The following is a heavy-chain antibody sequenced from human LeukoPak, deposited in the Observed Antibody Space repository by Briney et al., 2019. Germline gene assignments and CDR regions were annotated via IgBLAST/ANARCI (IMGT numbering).Heavy chain of an antibody. CDR1: GYSFTSYW. CDR3: ASTGYFDLYGMDV. J-gene: IGHJ6*02. V-gene: IGHV5-10-1*01. Sequence: KNGESLKISCKGSGYSFTSYWIGWVRQMPGKGLEWMGRIDPSDSYTNYSPSFQGHVTISADKSISTAYLQWSSLKASDTAMYYCASTGYFDLYGMDVWGQGTTVTVSS. D-gene: IGHD3-9*01. CDR2: IDPSDSYT.